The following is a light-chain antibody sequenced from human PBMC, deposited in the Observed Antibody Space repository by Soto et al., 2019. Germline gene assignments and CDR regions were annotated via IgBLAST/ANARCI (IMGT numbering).Light chain of an antibody. CDR3: HQYNTYWT. J-gene: IGKJ1*01. Sequence: DIQMTQSPSTLSASVGDRVTITCRASQSISIWLAWYQQKPGKAPKILIYKASSLESGVPSRFSGSGSGTEFTLTISSLQPDDFATYYCHQYNTYWTFGQGTKVDIK. CDR1: QSISIW. CDR2: KAS. V-gene: IGKV1-5*03.